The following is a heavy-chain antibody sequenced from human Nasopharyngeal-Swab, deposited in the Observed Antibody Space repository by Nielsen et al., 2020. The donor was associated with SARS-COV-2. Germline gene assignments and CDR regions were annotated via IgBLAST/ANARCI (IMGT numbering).Heavy chain of an antibody. CDR3: AGGKDGWNGYYVGAFDS. Sequence: ASVKVSCKAFGYTFASYDVSWVRQAPAQGLEWMGWVSSYNANTRYSEKFQGRVTMTTDSSTTTVYMELTSLTSDDTAVYYYAGGKDGWNGYYVGAFDSWGQGTLVTVSS. CDR1: GYTFASYD. CDR2: VSSYNANT. D-gene: IGHD3-3*01. V-gene: IGHV1-18*01. J-gene: IGHJ4*02.